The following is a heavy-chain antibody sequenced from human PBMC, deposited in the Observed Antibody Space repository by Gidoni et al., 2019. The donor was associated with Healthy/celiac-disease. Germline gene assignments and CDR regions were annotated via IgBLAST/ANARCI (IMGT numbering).Heavy chain of an antibody. J-gene: IGHJ4*02. CDR2: ISGSGGST. CDR3: AKDIEQWRPYYFDY. V-gene: IGHV3-23*01. D-gene: IGHD6-19*01. Sequence: EVPLLESGGGLVQHGGSLRLSCAASGFAFSSYAMSWVRQAPVKGLEWVSAISGSGGSTYYADSVKGRFTISRDNSKNTLYLQMNSLRAEDTAVYYCAKDIEQWRPYYFDYWGQGTLVTVSS. CDR1: GFAFSSYA.